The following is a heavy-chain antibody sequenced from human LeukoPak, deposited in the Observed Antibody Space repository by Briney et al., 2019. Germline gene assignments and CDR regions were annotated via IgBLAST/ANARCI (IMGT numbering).Heavy chain of an antibody. V-gene: IGHV3-33*01. D-gene: IGHD2-2*02. CDR3: ARDAPHCSSTSCYTEDDWYFDL. CDR1: GFTLRSYG. CDR2: IWYDGSNK. J-gene: IGHJ2*01. Sequence: PGRSLRLSCAASGFTLRSYGMHWVRQAPGKGLERVAVIWYDGSNKYYADSVRGRFTISRDNSKNTLYLQMNSLRAEDTAVYYCARDAPHCSSTSCYTEDDWYFDLWGRGTLVTVSS.